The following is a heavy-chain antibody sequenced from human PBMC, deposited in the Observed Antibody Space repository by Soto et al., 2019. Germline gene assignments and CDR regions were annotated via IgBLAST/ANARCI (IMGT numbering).Heavy chain of an antibody. D-gene: IGHD1-1*01. Sequence: GGSLRLSCAASGFPFNTYAMNWVRQAPGKGLEWVSVISGSGDDTYYADTVKGRFTISRDNSKNTLFLQMDSLRPEDTAIYYCAKGGTTATTNSHFWYFDLWGRGTLVTVSS. CDR3: AKGGTTATTNSHFWYFDL. J-gene: IGHJ2*01. V-gene: IGHV3-23*01. CDR1: GFPFNTYA. CDR2: ISGSGDDT.